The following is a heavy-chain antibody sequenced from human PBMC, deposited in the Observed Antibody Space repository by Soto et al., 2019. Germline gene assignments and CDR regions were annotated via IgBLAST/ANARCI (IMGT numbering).Heavy chain of an antibody. D-gene: IGHD6-6*01. J-gene: IGHJ4*02. CDR2: IYYSGST. CDR1: GGSISSSSYY. V-gene: IGHV4-39*01. Sequence: PSETLSLTCTVSGGSISSSSYYWGWIRQPPGKGLEWIGSIYYSGSTYYNPSLKSRVTISVDTSKNQFSLKLSSVTAADTAVYYCERKPIAARRPRYFDYWGQGTLVTVYS. CDR3: ERKPIAARRPRYFDY.